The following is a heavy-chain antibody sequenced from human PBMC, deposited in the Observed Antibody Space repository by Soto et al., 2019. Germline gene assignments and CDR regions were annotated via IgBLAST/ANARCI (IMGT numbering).Heavy chain of an antibody. CDR3: ARDGGRNTGGSDY. D-gene: IGHD1-26*01. J-gene: IGHJ4*02. V-gene: IGHV1-69*01. Sequence: QVQLVQSGAEVKKPGSSVKVSCKASGGTFSSYSINWVRPAPGQGLEWMGEIIPIFGTANYPQKFQGRVTITADESTSTAYMELSSLRSEDTAVYYCARDGGRNTGGSDYWGQGTLVTVSS. CDR2: IIPIFGTA. CDR1: GGTFSSYS.